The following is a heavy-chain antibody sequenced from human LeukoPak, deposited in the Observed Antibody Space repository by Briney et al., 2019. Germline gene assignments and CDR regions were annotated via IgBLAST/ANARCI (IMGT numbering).Heavy chain of an antibody. J-gene: IGHJ4*02. V-gene: IGHV1-46*01. CDR2: VNPSGGST. CDR3: AREGSIAAAGTNRHFDY. Sequence: ASVKVSCKASGYTFTSYYMHWVRQAPGQGLEWMGIVNPSGGSTSYAQKFQGRVTMTRDTSTSTVYMEVSSLRFEDTAVYYCAREGSIAAAGTNRHFDYWGQGTLVTVSS. CDR1: GYTFTSYY. D-gene: IGHD6-13*01.